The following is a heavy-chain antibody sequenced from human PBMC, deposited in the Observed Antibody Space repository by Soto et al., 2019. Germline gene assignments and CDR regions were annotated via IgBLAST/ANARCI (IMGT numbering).Heavy chain of an antibody. D-gene: IGHD5-18*01. J-gene: IGHJ5*02. Sequence: ASVKVSCKASGYTFTNNDVSWVRQATGQGLEWMGWMNPGSGDTGYAQKFQGRVTMTRDISIATAYMELNSLTSEDTAIYYCARMESFGSLNWFDPWGQGTLVTSPQ. CDR1: GYTFTNND. V-gene: IGHV1-8*02. CDR2: MNPGSGDT. CDR3: ARMESFGSLNWFDP.